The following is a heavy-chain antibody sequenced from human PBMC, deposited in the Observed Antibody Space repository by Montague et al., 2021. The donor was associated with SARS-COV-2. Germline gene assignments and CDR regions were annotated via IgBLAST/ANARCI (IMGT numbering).Heavy chain of an antibody. V-gene: IGHV4-34*01. Sequence: SETLSLTCAVYGGSFSGYYWTWIRQPPGKGLEWVGEINDRGSTNYNPSFKSRLTMSVDTSKNQISLRLTSVSAADTAVYYCARGQVTIFAVLIMLPAAGAVDVWGQGTTVTVSS. CDR3: ARGQVTIFAVLIMLPAAGAVDV. D-gene: IGHD3-3*01. CDR2: INDRGST. J-gene: IGHJ3*01. CDR1: GGSFSGYY.